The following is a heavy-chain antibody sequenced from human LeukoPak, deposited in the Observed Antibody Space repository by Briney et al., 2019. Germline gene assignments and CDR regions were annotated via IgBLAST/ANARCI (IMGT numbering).Heavy chain of an antibody. CDR3: VASICSGGSCYSDYFDY. J-gene: IGHJ4*02. Sequence: ASVKVSCKVSGYTLTELSMHWVRQAPGKGLEWMGGFDPEDGETIYAQKFQGRVTMTEDTSTDTAYMELSSLRSEDTAVYYCVASICSGGSCYSDYFDYWGQGTLVTVSS. V-gene: IGHV1-24*01. CDR2: FDPEDGET. CDR1: GYTLTELS. D-gene: IGHD2-15*01.